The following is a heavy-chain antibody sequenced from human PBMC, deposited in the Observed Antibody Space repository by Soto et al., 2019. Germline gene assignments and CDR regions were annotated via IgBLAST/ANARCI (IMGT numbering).Heavy chain of an antibody. J-gene: IGHJ6*02. CDR2: INHSGST. D-gene: IGHD2-8*01. CDR3: ARGGGYCTNGVCFRPLPMDV. V-gene: IGHV4-34*01. CDR1: GGSFSGYY. Sequence: SETLSLTCAVYGGSFSGYYWSWIRQPPGKGLEWIGEINHSGSTNYNPSLKGRVTISVDTSKNQFSLKLSSVTAADTAVYYCARGGGYCTNGVCFRPLPMDVWGQGTTVTVSS.